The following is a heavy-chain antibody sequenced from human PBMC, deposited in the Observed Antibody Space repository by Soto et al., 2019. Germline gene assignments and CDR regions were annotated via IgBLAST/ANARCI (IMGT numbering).Heavy chain of an antibody. D-gene: IGHD2-15*01. J-gene: IGHJ5*02. CDR3: ALTRPCSGGSCYLTNWFDP. CDR2: IYWKDDK. V-gene: IGHV2-5*01. Sequence: HITLKESGHTLVKLTQTLTLTCTFSGLSLSTSGVAVGWIRQSPGKHLEWLALIYWKDDKRYTPSMKSRITITKDTSKMQVALTRTNMDPVDTATYYCALTRPCSGGSCYLTNWFDPWGQGTLVTVSS. CDR1: GLSLSTSGVA.